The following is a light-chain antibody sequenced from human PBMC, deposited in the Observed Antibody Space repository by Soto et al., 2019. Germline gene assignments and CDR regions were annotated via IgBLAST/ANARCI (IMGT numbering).Light chain of an antibody. Sequence: DIVMTQSPDSLAVSLGERATINCKSSQSVLYSSNNKNYLTWYQQKPGQPPKLLIYWASTRESGVPDRFSGSGSVTDFTLTISSLHAEDVAVYFCQQYYSTPWTFGQGTKVEIK. V-gene: IGKV4-1*01. CDR3: QQYYSTPWT. J-gene: IGKJ1*01. CDR2: WAS. CDR1: QSVLYSSNNKNY.